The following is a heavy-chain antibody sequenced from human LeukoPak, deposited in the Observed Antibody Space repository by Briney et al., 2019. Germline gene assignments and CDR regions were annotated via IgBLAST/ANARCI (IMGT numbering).Heavy chain of an antibody. CDR1: GFTFSDYY. D-gene: IGHD1-14*01. J-gene: IGHJ6*03. CDR2: ISSSGSTI. CDR3: ARETTPDYSYYYMDV. V-gene: IGHV3-11*04. Sequence: GSLRLSCAASGFTFSDYYMSWIRQAPGKGLEWVSYISSSGSTIYYADSVKGRFTISRDNAKNSLYLQMNSLRADDTAVYYCARETTPDYSYYYMDVWGKGTTVTVSS.